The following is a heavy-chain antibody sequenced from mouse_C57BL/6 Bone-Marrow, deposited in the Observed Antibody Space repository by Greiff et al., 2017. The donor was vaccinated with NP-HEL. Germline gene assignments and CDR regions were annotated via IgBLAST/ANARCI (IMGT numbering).Heavy chain of an antibody. Sequence: DVKLVESGPGLVKPSQSLSLTCSVTGYSITSGYYWNWIRQFPGNKLEWMGYISYDGSNNYNPSLKNRISITRDTSKNQFFLKLNSVTTEDTATYYCASAWFAYWGQGTLVTVSA. J-gene: IGHJ3*01. V-gene: IGHV3-6*01. CDR3: ASAWFAY. CDR1: GYSITSGYY. CDR2: ISYDGSN.